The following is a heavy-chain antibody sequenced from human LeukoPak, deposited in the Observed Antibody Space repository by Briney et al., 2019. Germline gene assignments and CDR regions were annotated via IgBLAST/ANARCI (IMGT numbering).Heavy chain of an antibody. CDR2: INSSGDGT. CDR1: GFTFSSYA. CDR3: SKDPNGDYVGAFDM. J-gene: IGHJ3*02. V-gene: IGHV3-23*01. D-gene: IGHD4-17*01. Sequence: PGGSLRLSCAASGFTFSSYAMTWVRHSPVRGLEWVSSINSSGDGTWYRNSVKGRFTVSRDNSKNTLFLHMDSLRADDTAVYYCSKDPNGDYVGAFDMWGPGTRVNVSS.